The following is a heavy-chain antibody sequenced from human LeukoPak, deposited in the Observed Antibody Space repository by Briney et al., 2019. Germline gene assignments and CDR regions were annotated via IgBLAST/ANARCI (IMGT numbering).Heavy chain of an antibody. D-gene: IGHD3-22*01. V-gene: IGHV4-31*11. CDR3: ARERGRYYYDSSGYEEDY. Sequence: SKTLSLICAVSGGSISSGGYYWSWIRQHPGKGLEWIGYIYYSGSTYYNPSLKSRVTISVDTSKNQFSLKLSSVTAADTAVYYCARERGRYYYDSSGYEEDYWGQGTLVTVSS. CDR2: IYYSGST. CDR1: GGSISSGGYY. J-gene: IGHJ4*02.